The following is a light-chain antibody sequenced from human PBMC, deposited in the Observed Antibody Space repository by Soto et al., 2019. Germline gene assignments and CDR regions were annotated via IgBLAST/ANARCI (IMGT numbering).Light chain of an antibody. V-gene: IGKV3-11*01. J-gene: IGKJ5*01. CDR3: QQRNIWPPVT. CDR1: PSVTNY. CDR2: GAF. Sequence: EIVLTQSPATLSLSPGERATLSCRASPSVTNYLAWYQQKPGQAPRLVIYGAFNRATGIPARFSGSGSGTDFTLTISSLEPEDFAVYYCQQRNIWPPVTFGQVTRLEL.